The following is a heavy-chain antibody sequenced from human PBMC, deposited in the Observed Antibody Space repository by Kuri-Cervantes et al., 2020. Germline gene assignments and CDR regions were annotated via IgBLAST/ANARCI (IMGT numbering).Heavy chain of an antibody. CDR1: GFTFSTYG. CDR2: ISYDGSG. J-gene: IGHJ6*02. CDR3: AKGGSYDILTGYRHYYTFNTMDV. D-gene: IGHD3-9*01. Sequence: LSLTCVASGFTFSTYGMHWVRQAPGKGLEWVAVISYDGSGHYADSVKGRFTISRDNSKNTLYLQTNSLRAEDTAVYYCAKGGSYDILTGYRHYYTFNTMDVWGQGTTVTVSS. V-gene: IGHV3-30*18.